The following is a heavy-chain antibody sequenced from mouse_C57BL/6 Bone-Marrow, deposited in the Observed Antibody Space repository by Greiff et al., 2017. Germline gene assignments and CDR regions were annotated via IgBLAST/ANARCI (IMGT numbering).Heavy chain of an antibody. J-gene: IGHJ2*01. CDR2: IDPSDSYT. V-gene: IGHV1-59*01. CDR3: ARRSDY. CDR1: GYTFTSYW. Sequence: QVQLQQPGAELVRPGTSVKLSCKASGYTFTSYWMHWVKQRPGQGLEWIGVIDPSDSYTNYNQKFKGKATLTVDTSSSTAYMHLSSLTSEDSAVYYCARRSDYWGQGTTLTVSS.